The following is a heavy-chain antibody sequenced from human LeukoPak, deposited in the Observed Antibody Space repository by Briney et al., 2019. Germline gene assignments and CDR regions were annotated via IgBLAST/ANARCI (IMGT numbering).Heavy chain of an antibody. V-gene: IGHV4-39*07. CDR3: ARFSYSRGD. J-gene: IGHJ4*02. CDR2: IYYSGSS. D-gene: IGHD2-15*01. CDR1: GGSISSSSYY. Sequence: PSETLSLTCTVSGGSISSSSYYWGWIRQPPGKGLEWIGSIYYSGSSYYNPSLKSRVPISVDTSKNQFSLKLSSVTAADTAVYYCARFSYSRGDWGQGTLVTVSS.